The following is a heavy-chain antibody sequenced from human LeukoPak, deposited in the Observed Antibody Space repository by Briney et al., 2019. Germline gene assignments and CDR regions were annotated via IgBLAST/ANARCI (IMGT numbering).Heavy chain of an antibody. Sequence: PSETLSLTCTVSGGSISSYYWSWIRQPPGKGLEWIGYIYYSGSTYYNPPLKSRVTISVDRSKNQFSLKLSSVTAADTAVYYCAGDCSSTSCPRLDWGQGTLVTVSS. J-gene: IGHJ4*02. D-gene: IGHD2-2*01. CDR2: IYYSGST. V-gene: IGHV4-59*12. CDR1: GGSISSYY. CDR3: AGDCSSTSCPRLD.